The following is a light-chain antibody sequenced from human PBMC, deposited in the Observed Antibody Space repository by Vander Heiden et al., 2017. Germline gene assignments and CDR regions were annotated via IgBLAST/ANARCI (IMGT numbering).Light chain of an antibody. CDR2: GTS. J-gene: IGKJ5*01. CDR1: LDISTY. Sequence: DIQMSQSPSSVSASVGDRVTITCRASLDISTYLAWYQQKPGKAPKLLVYGTSTLMSDVPSRFRGSGNGTYFTLTISSLQPEDSATYYCQQANGFPPSIGQGTRLEI. V-gene: IGKV1-12*01. CDR3: QQANGFPPS.